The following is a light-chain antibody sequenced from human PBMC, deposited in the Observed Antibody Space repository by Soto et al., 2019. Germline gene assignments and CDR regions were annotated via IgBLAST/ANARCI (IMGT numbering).Light chain of an antibody. J-gene: IGKJ2*01. CDR3: QNRNNWPPDAT. CDR2: GAS. Sequence: EIVLTQSPATLSLSPGDRVTLSCRASQSVGSYLAWYQQKPGQAPRLLIYGASNRATGIPARFSGSGSGTDFTLTISSLEPEDLAVYFCQNRNNWPPDATFGQGTRLEIK. CDR1: QSVGSY. V-gene: IGKV3-11*01.